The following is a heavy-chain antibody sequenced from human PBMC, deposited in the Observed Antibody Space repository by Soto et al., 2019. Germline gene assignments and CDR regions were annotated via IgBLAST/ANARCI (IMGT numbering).Heavy chain of an antibody. V-gene: IGHV5-51*01. CDR2: IYPGDFDT. D-gene: IGHD5-18*01. CDR1: GYTFTTYW. CDR3: VRHGLYSSDWDGLNV. J-gene: IGHJ6*02. Sequence: GESLKISFKGSGYTFTTYWIGWLRQMPGNGLECMGIIYPGDFDTIYSPSFQGQVTISVAKSISTAYLQWTTLKPSDTAIYSCVRHGLYSSDWDGLNVWGQGTTGTVSS.